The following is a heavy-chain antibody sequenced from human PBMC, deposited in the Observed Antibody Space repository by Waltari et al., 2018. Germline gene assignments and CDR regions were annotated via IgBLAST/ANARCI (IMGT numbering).Heavy chain of an antibody. D-gene: IGHD1-26*01. Sequence: QVQLVESGGGVVQPGRSLRLSCAASGFTFSSYAMHWVRQAPGKGLEWVAVISYDGSNKYYADSVKGRFTISRDNSKNTLYLQMNSLRAEDTAVYYCARGSSGSYSEFDYWGQGTLVTVSS. CDR1: GFTFSSYA. V-gene: IGHV3-30-3*01. CDR3: ARGSSGSYSEFDY. CDR2: ISYDGSNK. J-gene: IGHJ4*02.